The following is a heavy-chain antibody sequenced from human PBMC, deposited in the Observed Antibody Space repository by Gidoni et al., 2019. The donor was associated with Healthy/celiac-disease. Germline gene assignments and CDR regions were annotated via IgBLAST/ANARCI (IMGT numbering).Heavy chain of an antibody. J-gene: IGHJ6*02. Sequence: QVQLVQSWAEVTKPGASVKVSCKASGYTFTSYDINWLRQANGQGLEWMGWMNPNSGNTGYAQKFQGRVTMTKNTSISTAYMERSSLRSEDTAVYYCARKSPGRKPYYDFWSSRGGMDVWGQGTTVTVSS. D-gene: IGHD3-3*01. CDR2: MNPNSGNT. V-gene: IGHV1-8*01. CDR3: ARKSPGRKPYYDFWSSRGGMDV. CDR1: GYTFTSYD.